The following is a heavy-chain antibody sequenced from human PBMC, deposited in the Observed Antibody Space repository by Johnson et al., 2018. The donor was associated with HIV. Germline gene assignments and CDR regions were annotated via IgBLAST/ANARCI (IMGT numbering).Heavy chain of an antibody. CDR1: GFTFSSYW. CDR2: VKQDGSEK. Sequence: VQLVESGGGVVQPGRSLRLSCAASGFTFSSYWMAWVRQAPGKGLEWVANVKQDGSEKNYVDSVKGRFTISRDNAKNSLYLQMDSLRAEDTAVYYCARAYTYGAFDIWGQGTTVTVSS. V-gene: IGHV3-7*01. J-gene: IGHJ3*02. D-gene: IGHD5-18*01. CDR3: ARAYTYGAFDI.